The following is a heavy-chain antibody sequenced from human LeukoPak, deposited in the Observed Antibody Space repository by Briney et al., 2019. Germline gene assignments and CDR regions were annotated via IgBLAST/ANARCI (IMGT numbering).Heavy chain of an antibody. CDR1: GFTFSSYA. CDR3: ATAYCSSTSCPT. V-gene: IGHV3-23*01. J-gene: IGHJ5*02. D-gene: IGHD2-2*01. CDR2: INDSGDST. Sequence: GGSLSLSCAASGFTFSSYAMSWVRQAPGEGLEWVSSINDSGDSTYYADSVKGRFTISRDNSKNTLYLLMNNLRAEDTAIFYCATAYCSSTSCPTWGQGTLVTVSS.